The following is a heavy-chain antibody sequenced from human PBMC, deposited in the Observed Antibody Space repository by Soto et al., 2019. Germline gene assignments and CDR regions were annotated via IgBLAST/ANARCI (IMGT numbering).Heavy chain of an antibody. D-gene: IGHD7-27*01. CDR1: GYTFTGYY. CDR3: AREEQTGANYYLDF. CDR2: ISPHSGGP. V-gene: IGHV1-2*02. Sequence: QVRLVQSGAEVKKPGASVKVSCKASGYTFTGYYIHWVRQAPGQGLEWLGSISPHSGGPNYAQRFQGRVTMTRDTSMPTVYMEMSGLTSDDTAVYYCAREEQTGANYYLDFWGQGTLVTVSS. J-gene: IGHJ4*02.